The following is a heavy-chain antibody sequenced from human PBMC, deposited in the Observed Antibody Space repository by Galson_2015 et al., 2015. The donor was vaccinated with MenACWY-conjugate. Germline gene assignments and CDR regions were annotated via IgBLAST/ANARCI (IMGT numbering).Heavy chain of an antibody. CDR3: VREFLLYDGTKFDF. V-gene: IGHV1-3*04. CDR1: GYTFTFYA. CDR2: INTANDNT. J-gene: IGHJ4*02. Sequence: SVKVSCKASGYTFTFYAIYWVRHAPGQRLEWMGWINTANDNTKYSQNFQGRITITGDTSTNTAYMELSGLRSEDTAVYYCVREFLLYDGTKFDFWGQGTLVTVSS. D-gene: IGHD2/OR15-2a*01.